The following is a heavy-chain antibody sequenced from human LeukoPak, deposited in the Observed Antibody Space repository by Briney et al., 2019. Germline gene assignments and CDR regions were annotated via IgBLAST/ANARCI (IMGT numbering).Heavy chain of an antibody. CDR1: GFTFSSYW. CDR3: AKFKGHYGDSEYYFDS. CDR2: IKHDGGEN. D-gene: IGHD3-10*01. Sequence: GGSLRLSCAASGFTFSSYWMTWVRQAPGKGLEWVANIKHDGGENYYVDSVKGRFTISRDNAKNSLFLQMNSLRAGDTAVYYCAKFKGHYGDSEYYFDSWGQGTLVTVSS. J-gene: IGHJ4*02. V-gene: IGHV3-7*01.